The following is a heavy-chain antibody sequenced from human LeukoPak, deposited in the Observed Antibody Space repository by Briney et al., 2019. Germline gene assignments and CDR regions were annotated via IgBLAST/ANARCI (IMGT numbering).Heavy chain of an antibody. CDR1: GFTFSTYW. CDR2: IRQDGSEK. D-gene: IGHD4-23*01. J-gene: IGHJ4*02. Sequence: GGSLRLSCEASGFTFSTYWMNWVRQAPGKGLEWVANIRQDGSEKYYVDSVRGRFTISRDNAKNSLCLQMNSLRAEDTALYYCAKDKDGGFDYWAQGTLVTVSS. CDR3: AKDKDGGFDY. V-gene: IGHV3-7*03.